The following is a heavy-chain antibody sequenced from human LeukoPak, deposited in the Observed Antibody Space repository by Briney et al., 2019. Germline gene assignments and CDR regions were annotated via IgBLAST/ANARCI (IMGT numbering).Heavy chain of an antibody. D-gene: IGHD3-22*01. J-gene: IGHJ4*02. V-gene: IGHV1-8*01. CDR3: ARVDYYGSSGYYDFDY. CDR1: GYTFTSYD. CDR2: MNPNSGNT. Sequence: GASVKVSCKASGYTFTSYDINWVRQATGQGLEWMGWMNPNSGNTGYAQKFQGRVTMTRDTSTSTVHMELSSLRSEDTAVYYCARVDYYGSSGYYDFDYWGQGTLVTVSS.